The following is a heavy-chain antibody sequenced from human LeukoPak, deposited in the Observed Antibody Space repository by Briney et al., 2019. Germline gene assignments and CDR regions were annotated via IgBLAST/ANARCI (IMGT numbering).Heavy chain of an antibody. Sequence: SVKVSCKASGGTFRSSAISWVRQAPGQGLEWMGGIIPIFGTANYAQKFQGRVTITADESTSTAYMELSSLRSEDTAVYYCARVASSSYYYYYYMDVWGKGTTVTVSS. D-gene: IGHD6-6*01. V-gene: IGHV1-69*01. CDR3: ARVASSSYYYYYYMDV. J-gene: IGHJ6*03. CDR1: GGTFRSSA. CDR2: IIPIFGTA.